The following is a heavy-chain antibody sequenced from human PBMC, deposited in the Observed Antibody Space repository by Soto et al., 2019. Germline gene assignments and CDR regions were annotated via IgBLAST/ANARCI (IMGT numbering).Heavy chain of an antibody. V-gene: IGHV3-53*01. CDR1: GFTVSSNY. CDR3: AVLNSLDY. J-gene: IGHJ4*02. D-gene: IGHD1-1*01. CDR2: IYSGGST. Sequence: EVQLVASGGGLSQPGGSLRLSCAASGFTVSSNYMSWVRQAPGKGLEWVSVIYSGGSTYYAHSVKCRCTISRDNSKNTLYLQMNSRRAEDSALYYCAVLNSLDYWGQGTLVTVSS.